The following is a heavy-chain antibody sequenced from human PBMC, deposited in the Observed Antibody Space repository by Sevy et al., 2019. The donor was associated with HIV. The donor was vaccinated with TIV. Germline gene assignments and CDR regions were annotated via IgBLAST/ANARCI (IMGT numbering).Heavy chain of an antibody. CDR1: GFSFSTYS. CDR2: ITSGSTYT. J-gene: IGHJ6*02. D-gene: IGHD2-2*02. Sequence: GRSLRLSCAASGFSFSTYSMNWVRQAPGKGLEWVSSITSGSTYTYYVDSVKGRFSISRDNAKNSVFLQMNSLRAEDTAVYYCARSPEFQYQMLYGRQKYNGMDVWGQGTTVTVSS. V-gene: IGHV3-21*01. CDR3: ARSPEFQYQMLYGRQKYNGMDV.